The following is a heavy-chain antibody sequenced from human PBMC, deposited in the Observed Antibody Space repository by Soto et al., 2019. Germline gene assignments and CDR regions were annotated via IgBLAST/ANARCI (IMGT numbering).Heavy chain of an antibody. J-gene: IGHJ6*03. CDR3: ASYSNYEHPPPDYMDV. CDR1: GGTFSSYA. Sequence: SVKVSCKASGGTFSSYAISWVRQAPGQGLEWMGGIIPIFGTANYAQKFQGRVTITADESTSTAYMELSSLRSEDTAVYYCASYSNYEHPPPDYMDVWGKGTTVTVSS. CDR2: IIPIFGTA. V-gene: IGHV1-69*13. D-gene: IGHD4-4*01.